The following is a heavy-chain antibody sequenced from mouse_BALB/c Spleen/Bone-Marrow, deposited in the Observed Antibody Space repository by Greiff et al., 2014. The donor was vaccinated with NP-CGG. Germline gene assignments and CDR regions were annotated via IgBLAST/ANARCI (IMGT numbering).Heavy chain of an antibody. Sequence: QVQLKESGAELVRPGSSVKISCKASGYAFSSYWMNWEKQRPGQGLEWIGQIYPGDGDTNYSGKFKGKATLTADESSSTAYMQLSSLTSEDSAVYFCAFGNYDFDYWGQGTTLTVSS. J-gene: IGHJ2*01. CDR3: AFGNYDFDY. V-gene: IGHV1-80*01. CDR1: GYAFSSYW. CDR2: IYPGDGDT. D-gene: IGHD2-1*01.